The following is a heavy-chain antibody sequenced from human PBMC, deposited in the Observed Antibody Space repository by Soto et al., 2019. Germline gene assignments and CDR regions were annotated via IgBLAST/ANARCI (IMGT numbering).Heavy chain of an antibody. J-gene: IGHJ6*02. CDR1: GFTFSSYG. V-gene: IGHV3-33*01. Sequence: GGSLRLSCAASGFTFSSYGMHWVRQAPGKGLEWVAVIWYDGSNKYYADSVKGRFTISRDNSKNTLYLQMNSLRAEDTAVYYCARGYDFWSGYPNYYYGMDVWGQGTTVTVSS. CDR3: ARGYDFWSGYPNYYYGMDV. D-gene: IGHD3-3*01. CDR2: IWYDGSNK.